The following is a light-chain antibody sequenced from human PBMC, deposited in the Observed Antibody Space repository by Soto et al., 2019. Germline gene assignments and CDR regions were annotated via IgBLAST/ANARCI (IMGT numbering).Light chain of an antibody. V-gene: IGKV3-20*01. J-gene: IGKJ5*01. CDR2: GAS. CDR3: QQYGSSPPGIT. Sequence: EIVLTQSPGTLSLSPGERATLSCRASQSVSSSYLAGYQQKPGQAPRLLIYGASSRATGIPDRFSGSGSGSDFTLTISRLEPEDFSVYSCQQYGSSPPGITFGQGTRLEIK. CDR1: QSVSSSY.